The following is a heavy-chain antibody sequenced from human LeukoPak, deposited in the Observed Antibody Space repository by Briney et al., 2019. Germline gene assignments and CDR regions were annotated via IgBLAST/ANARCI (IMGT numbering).Heavy chain of an antibody. D-gene: IGHD6-19*01. CDR2: INPNSGVT. V-gene: IGHV1-2*02. CDR3: ARAVAGIDY. J-gene: IGHJ4*02. CDR1: GYTFTGYY. Sequence: GSVKVSCEASGYTFTGYYMYWVRQAPGQGLEWMAWINPNSGVTNYAQNFQGRVTMTRDTSISTGYMELSRLRSDDTALYYCARAVAGIDYWGQGTLVTVSS.